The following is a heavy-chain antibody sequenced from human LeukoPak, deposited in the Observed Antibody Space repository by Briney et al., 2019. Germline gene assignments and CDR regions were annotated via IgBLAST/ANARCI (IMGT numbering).Heavy chain of an antibody. CDR3: APGGSIWCPRPLY. Sequence: GGSLRLSCAASGFPFTNYWMIWFRQTPGKGLEWVATIKQDGSEKYYVDSVKGRFTISRDNAKNSLYLQMNSLRVEDTAVYYCAPGGSIWCPRPLYWGQGTLVIVSS. CDR2: IKQDGSEK. J-gene: IGHJ4*02. D-gene: IGHD6-13*01. CDR1: GFPFTNYW. V-gene: IGHV3-7*01.